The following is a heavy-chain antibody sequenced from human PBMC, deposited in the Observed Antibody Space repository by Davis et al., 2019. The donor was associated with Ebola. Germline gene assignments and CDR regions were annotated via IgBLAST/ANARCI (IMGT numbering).Heavy chain of an antibody. CDR2: VSHSERER. Sequence: PGGSLRLSCAASGFTFRHYAMHWVRQAPGKGLAWVAVVSHSERERFYADSVKGRFTISRDNSENTLYLQMSSLTVDDTAVYYCVRAVFHEVLDYWGQGTPVTVSS. D-gene: IGHD3-3*01. V-gene: IGHV3-30*04. CDR3: VRAVFHEVLDY. J-gene: IGHJ4*02. CDR1: GFTFRHYA.